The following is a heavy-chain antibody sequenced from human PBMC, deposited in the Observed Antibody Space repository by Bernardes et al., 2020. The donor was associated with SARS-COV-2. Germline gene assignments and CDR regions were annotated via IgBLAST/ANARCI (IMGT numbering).Heavy chain of an antibody. CDR3: ATVTPPMITFGGVIVIPPRAMDV. V-gene: IGHV1-24*01. Sequence: AAWKGYCKVSGYTLTALSMHWVRQAPGKGLEWMGGFDPEDGETIYAQKFQGRVTMTEDTSTDTAYMELSSLRSEDTAVYYCATVTPPMITFGGVIVIPPRAMDVWGQGTTVTVSS. J-gene: IGHJ6*02. D-gene: IGHD3-16*02. CDR1: GYTLTALS. CDR2: FDPEDGET.